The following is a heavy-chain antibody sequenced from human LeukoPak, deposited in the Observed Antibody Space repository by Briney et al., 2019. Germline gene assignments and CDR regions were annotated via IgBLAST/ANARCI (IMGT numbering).Heavy chain of an antibody. CDR3: ARVKATGIDY. J-gene: IGHJ4*02. V-gene: IGHV3-74*01. CDR1: GFTFSTYW. Sequence: PGGSLRLSCAASGFTFSTYWMHWVRQAPGKGLVWVSRIKSDGGSANYADSVKDRFTISRDNAHNSVYLQMNSLRAEDTAVYYCARVKATGIDYWGRGTLVTVSS. CDR2: IKSDGGSA.